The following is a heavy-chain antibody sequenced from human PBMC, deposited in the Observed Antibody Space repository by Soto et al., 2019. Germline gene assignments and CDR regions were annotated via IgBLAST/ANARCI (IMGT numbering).Heavy chain of an antibody. CDR3: ESGTGGAGYYYYGMDV. D-gene: IGHD7-27*01. CDR2: INHSGST. Sequence: SEIRSLTYAVYGGSFSGYYWSWIRQPPWKWMEWIGEINHSGSTNYNPYLKSRVTISVDTSKNQFSLKLSSVTAADTAVYYCESGTGGAGYYYYGMDVWGQGITVPVSS. CDR1: GGSFSGYY. J-gene: IGHJ6*01. V-gene: IGHV4-34*01.